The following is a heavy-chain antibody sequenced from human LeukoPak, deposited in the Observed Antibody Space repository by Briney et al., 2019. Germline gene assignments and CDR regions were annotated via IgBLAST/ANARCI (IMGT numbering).Heavy chain of an antibody. Sequence: PGRSLRLSCAASGFTFSSYGMHWVRQAPGKGLEWVAVISYDGSNKYYADSVKGRFTISRDNSKNTLYLQMNSLRAEDTAVYYCAKDRYYDSSGLDYWGQGTLVTVSS. CDR3: AKDRYYDSSGLDY. CDR1: GFTFSSYG. D-gene: IGHD3-22*01. J-gene: IGHJ4*02. CDR2: ISYDGSNK. V-gene: IGHV3-30*18.